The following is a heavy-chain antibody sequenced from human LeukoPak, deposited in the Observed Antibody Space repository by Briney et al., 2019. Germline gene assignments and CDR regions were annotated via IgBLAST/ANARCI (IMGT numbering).Heavy chain of an antibody. CDR1: GGSFSGYY. V-gene: IGHV4-34*01. J-gene: IGHJ4*02. CDR2: INHSGST. Sequence: SETLSLTCAVYGGSFSGYYWSWIRQPPGKGLEWIGEINHSGSTNYNPSLKSRVTISVDTSKNQFSLKLSSVTAADTAVYYCARHTLWSSYYFDCWGQGTLVTVSS. CDR3: ARHTLWSSYYFDC. D-gene: IGHD3-10*01.